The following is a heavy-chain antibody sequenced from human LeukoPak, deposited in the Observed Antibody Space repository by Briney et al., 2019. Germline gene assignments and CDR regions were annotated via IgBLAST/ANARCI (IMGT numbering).Heavy chain of an antibody. J-gene: IGHJ5*02. CDR2: IFYTGSA. V-gene: IGHV4-30-4*01. CDR3: ARKYPDHWFDP. CDR1: GGSITSGNYY. D-gene: IGHD6-6*01. Sequence: SETLSLTCTVSGGSITSGNYYWSWIRQPPGKGLEWIGYIFYTGSANYSPSLKSRVSISVDTFKNQFSLKLSSVTAADTAVYYCARKYPDHWFDPWGQGTLVTVSS.